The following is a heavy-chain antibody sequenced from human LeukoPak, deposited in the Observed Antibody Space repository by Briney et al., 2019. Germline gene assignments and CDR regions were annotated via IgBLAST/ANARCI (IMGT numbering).Heavy chain of an antibody. CDR1: GFTFSSHG. J-gene: IGHJ4*02. V-gene: IGHV3-23*01. CDR2: IRGSGDST. CDR3: AKVRNCYGDCYYFDY. D-gene: IGHD2-2*01. Sequence: PGGSLRLSCAASGFTFSSHGMSWVRQVPGKGLEWVSGIRGSGDSTYYVDSVKGRFTISRDNSKNTLYLQMNSLRAEDTAVYYCAKVRNCYGDCYYFDYWGQGTLVTVSS.